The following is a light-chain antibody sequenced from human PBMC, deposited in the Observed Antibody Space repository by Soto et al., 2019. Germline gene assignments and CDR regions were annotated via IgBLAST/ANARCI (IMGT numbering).Light chain of an antibody. J-gene: IGLJ2*01. CDR1: SSNIGTNT. CDR3: AAWDVSLVV. Sequence: QSVLTQPPSASGTPGQRVTISCSGSSSNIGTNTVIWYQQLPGAAPKLLIYSDNQRPSGVPDRFSRSKSGTSASLAISGLQSEDEADYFCAAWDVSLVVFGGGTKLTVL. V-gene: IGLV1-44*01. CDR2: SDN.